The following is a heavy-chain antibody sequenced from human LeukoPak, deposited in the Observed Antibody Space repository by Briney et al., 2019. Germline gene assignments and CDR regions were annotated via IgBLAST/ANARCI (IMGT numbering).Heavy chain of an antibody. V-gene: IGHV1-69*13. J-gene: IGHJ5*02. D-gene: IGHD6-13*01. CDR2: IIPIFGTA. CDR1: GGTFSSYA. CDR3: AQMRGYSSSWSFDP. Sequence: ASVKVSCKASGGTFSSYAISWVRQAPGQGLEWMGGIIPIFGTANYAQKFQGRVTITADESTSTAYMELSSLRSEDTAVYYCAQMRGYSSSWSFDPWGQGTLVTVSS.